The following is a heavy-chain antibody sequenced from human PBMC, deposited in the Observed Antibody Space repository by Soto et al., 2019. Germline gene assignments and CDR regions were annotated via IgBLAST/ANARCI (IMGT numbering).Heavy chain of an antibody. Sequence: GGSLRLSCAASGFTFSSYGMHWVRQAPGKGLEWVAVIWYDGSNKYYADSVKGRFTISRDNSKNTLYLQMNSLRAEDTAVYYCARGNYYYYGMDVWGQGTTVTVSS. CDR2: IWYDGSNK. CDR1: GFTFSSYG. J-gene: IGHJ6*02. CDR3: ARGNYYYYGMDV. V-gene: IGHV3-33*01.